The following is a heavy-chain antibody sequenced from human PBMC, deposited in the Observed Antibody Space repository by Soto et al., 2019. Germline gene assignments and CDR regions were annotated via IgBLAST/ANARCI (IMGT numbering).Heavy chain of an antibody. Sequence: QVQLVQSGAEVKKPGSSVKVSCKSSGGTFSSYAFSWVRQAPGQGLEWMGGIIPMFGTANYAQKFQGRVTITADESTSTAYMELSSLRFEDTAVYYCARDSLVVVAATPRGVDPWGQGTLVTVSS. CDR2: IIPMFGTA. CDR1: GGTFSSYA. V-gene: IGHV1-69*01. D-gene: IGHD2-15*01. J-gene: IGHJ5*02. CDR3: ARDSLVVVAATPRGVDP.